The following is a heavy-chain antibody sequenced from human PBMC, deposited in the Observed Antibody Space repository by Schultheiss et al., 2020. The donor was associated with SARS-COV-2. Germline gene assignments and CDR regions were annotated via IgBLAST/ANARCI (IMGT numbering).Heavy chain of an antibody. CDR2: TYYRSKWYN. J-gene: IGHJ4*02. Sequence: SQTLSLTCAISGDSVSSNSAAWNWIRQSPSRGLEWLGRTYYRSKWYNDYAVSVKSRITINPDTSKNQFSLQLNSVTPEDTAVYYCARGRRLDIVLMVYAYYFDYWGQGTLVTVSS. CDR1: GDSVSSNSAA. D-gene: IGHD2-8*01. CDR3: ARGRRLDIVLMVYAYYFDY. V-gene: IGHV6-1*01.